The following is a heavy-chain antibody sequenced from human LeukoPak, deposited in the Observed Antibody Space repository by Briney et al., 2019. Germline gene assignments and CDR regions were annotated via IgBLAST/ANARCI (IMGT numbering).Heavy chain of an antibody. D-gene: IGHD6-13*01. J-gene: IGHJ4*02. V-gene: IGHV3-21*01. CDR1: GFTFSSYS. CDR2: ISSSSSYI. Sequence: GGALRLSCAASGFTFSSYSMNWVRQAPGKGLEWVSSISSSSSYIYYADSVKGRFTISRDNAKNSLYLQMNSLRAEDTAVYYCARNGQQPAYYFDYWGQGTLVTVSS. CDR3: ARNGQQPAYYFDY.